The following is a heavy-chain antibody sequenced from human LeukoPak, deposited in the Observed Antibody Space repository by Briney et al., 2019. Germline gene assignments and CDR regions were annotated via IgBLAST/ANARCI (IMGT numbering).Heavy chain of an antibody. J-gene: IGHJ4*02. CDR1: GFTFSRYE. CDR3: ARVRYFDWLGPFDY. CDR2: ISDSGTTI. Sequence: PGGSLRLSCIASGFTFSRYEMNWVRQAPGKGLEWVSYISDSGTTIYYGDSVKGRFTISRDNAKKSLYLQMNSLRAEDTAVYYCARVRYFDWLGPFDYWGQGTLVTVSS. D-gene: IGHD3-9*01. V-gene: IGHV3-48*03.